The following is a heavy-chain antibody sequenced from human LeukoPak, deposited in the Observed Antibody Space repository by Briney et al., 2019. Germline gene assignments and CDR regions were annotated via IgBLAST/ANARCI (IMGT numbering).Heavy chain of an antibody. CDR2: ISYDGSNK. CDR1: GFTFSSYG. J-gene: IGHJ6*02. D-gene: IGHD6-13*01. CDR3: AKDQLSSSWWGYYGMDV. Sequence: PGRSLRLSCAASGFTFSSYGMHWVRQAPGKGLEWVAVISYDGSNKYYADSVKGRFTISRDNSKNTLYLQMNSLRAEDTAVYYCAKDQLSSSWWGYYGMDVWGQGTTVTVSS. V-gene: IGHV3-30*18.